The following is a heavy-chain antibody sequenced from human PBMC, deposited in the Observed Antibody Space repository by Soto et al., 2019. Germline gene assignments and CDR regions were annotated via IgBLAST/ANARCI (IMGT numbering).Heavy chain of an antibody. CDR3: ARVRECSGGTCYNYFDC. J-gene: IGHJ4*02. Sequence: SETLSFTCTVSGGSISRGGYYWSWIRQHPGKGLEWIGYIYYSGSTYYNPSLKSRVTISVDTSKNRFSLKLSSVTTADTAVYYCARVRECSGGTCYNYFDCWGQGTMGAFSS. CDR2: IYYSGST. V-gene: IGHV4-31*03. D-gene: IGHD2-15*01. CDR1: GGSISRGGYY.